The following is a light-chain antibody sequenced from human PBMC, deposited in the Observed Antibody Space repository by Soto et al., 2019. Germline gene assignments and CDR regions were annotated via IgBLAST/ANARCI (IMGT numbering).Light chain of an antibody. V-gene: IGKV3-20*01. J-gene: IGKJ2*01. CDR2: GAS. CDR3: QQYGSSTYT. Sequence: EIVLTQAPGSLSLSPRERATLSCRASRSVSRNHWAWYQQKPGQAPRLLIYGASRRATGIPDRFSGSGSGTEFTLTISRLDPEDFAVYYCQQYGSSTYTFGQGTKVEIK. CDR1: RSVSRNH.